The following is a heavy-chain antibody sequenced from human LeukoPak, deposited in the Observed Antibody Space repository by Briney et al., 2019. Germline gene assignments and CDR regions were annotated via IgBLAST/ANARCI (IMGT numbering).Heavy chain of an antibody. V-gene: IGHV3-74*01. D-gene: IGHD1-26*01. Sequence: GGSLRLSCAASGFTFSSYCMHCVRQSPGKGRVWVSSINSDGSSTSYADSVKGRFTISRDNAKNTLYLQMNSLRAEDTAVYYCASLVSTGNGKDYWGQGTLVTVSS. CDR3: ASLVSTGNGKDY. J-gene: IGHJ4*02. CDR1: GFTFSSYC. CDR2: INSDGSST.